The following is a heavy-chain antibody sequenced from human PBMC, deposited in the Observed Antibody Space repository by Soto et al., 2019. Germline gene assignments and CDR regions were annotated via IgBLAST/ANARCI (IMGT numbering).Heavy chain of an antibody. V-gene: IGHV4-59*08. D-gene: IGHD2-8*01. CDR1: GGSISTYY. CDR2: IYYGGSA. Sequence: QVQLQESGPGLVKPSETLSLTCTVSGGSISTYYWSWIRQPPGKGLAWIGYIYYGGSASYKPSLKSRVTISLDTSKNQFSLRLSSVTAADTAVYYCARGGHCTNGVCSALDYWGQGTLVTVSS. J-gene: IGHJ4*02. CDR3: ARGGHCTNGVCSALDY.